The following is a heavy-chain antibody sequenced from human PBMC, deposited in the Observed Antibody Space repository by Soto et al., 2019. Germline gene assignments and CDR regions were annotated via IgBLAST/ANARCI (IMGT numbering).Heavy chain of an antibody. J-gene: IGHJ3*01. CDR1: GYTFTSYG. CDR3: ARDAGATIFGVAGT. CDR2: ISTYIGNT. D-gene: IGHD3-3*01. Sequence: GASVKVSCKASGYTFTSYGISWVRQTPGQGLEWMGWISTYIGNTNYAQNLQGRVTMTTDTSTSTAYMEMRSLTSDDTAVYYCARDAGATIFGVAGTWGQGTMVTVSS. V-gene: IGHV1-18*01.